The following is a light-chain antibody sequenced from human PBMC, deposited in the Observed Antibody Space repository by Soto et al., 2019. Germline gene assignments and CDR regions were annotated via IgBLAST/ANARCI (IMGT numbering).Light chain of an antibody. J-gene: IGLJ2*01. Sequence: QSALTQPASVSGSPGQSITISCTGTSTDVGDYKYVFWYQQHPGKAPKLLIYEVNKRPSGVPDRFSGSKSGNTASLTVSGLQAEDEADYYCSSLAGGTLVFGAGTKVTVL. CDR3: SSLAGGTLV. V-gene: IGLV2-8*01. CDR1: STDVGDYKY. CDR2: EVN.